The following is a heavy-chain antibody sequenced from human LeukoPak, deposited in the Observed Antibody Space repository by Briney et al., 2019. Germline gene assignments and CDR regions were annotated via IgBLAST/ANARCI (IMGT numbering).Heavy chain of an antibody. CDR2: ISYDGSNK. CDR3: ARGGYYDSSGYSRY. J-gene: IGHJ4*02. CDR1: GFTFSSYA. D-gene: IGHD3-22*01. Sequence: PGGSLRLSCAASGFTFSSYAMHWVRQAPGKGLEWVAVISYDGSNKYYADSVKGRFTISRDNSKNTLYLQMNSLRAEDTAVYYCARGGYYDSSGYSRYWGQGTLVTVSS. V-gene: IGHV3-30-3*01.